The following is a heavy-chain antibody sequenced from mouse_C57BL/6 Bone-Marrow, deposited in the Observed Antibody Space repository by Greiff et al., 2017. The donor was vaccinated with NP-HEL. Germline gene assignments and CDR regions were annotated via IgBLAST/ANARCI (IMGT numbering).Heavy chain of an antibody. CDR2: IWSDGST. CDR1: GFSLTSYG. V-gene: IGHV2-6-1*01. CDR3: ARHGHYYDSSYEGYAMDY. Sequence: QVQLKQSGPGLVAPSQSLSITCTVSGFSLTSYGVHWVRQPPGKGLEWLVVIWSDGSTTYTSARKSRLSISQGNSKSQVVLKMNSLQTEDTAMYYCARHGHYYDSSYEGYAMDYWGQGTSVTVSS. D-gene: IGHD1-1*01. J-gene: IGHJ4*01.